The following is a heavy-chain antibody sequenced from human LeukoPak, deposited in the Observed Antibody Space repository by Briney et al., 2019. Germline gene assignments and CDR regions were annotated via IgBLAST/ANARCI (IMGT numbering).Heavy chain of an antibody. CDR1: GGSISSSSYY. D-gene: IGHD3-16*01. CDR3: ARFNSIWGREYYFDY. J-gene: IGHJ4*02. V-gene: IGHV4-39*01. Sequence: SETLSLTCTVSGGSISSSSYYWGWIRQPPGKGLEWTGSIYYSGSTYYNPSLKSRVTISVDTSKNQFSLKLSSVTAADTAVYYCARFNSIWGREYYFDYWGQGTLVTVSS. CDR2: IYYSGST.